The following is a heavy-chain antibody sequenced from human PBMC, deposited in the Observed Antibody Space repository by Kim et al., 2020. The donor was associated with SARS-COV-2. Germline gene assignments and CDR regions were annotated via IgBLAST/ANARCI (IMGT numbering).Heavy chain of an antibody. CDR3: ARVWGRVNAFDI. J-gene: IGHJ3*02. V-gene: IGHV1-2*02. Sequence: NYAKRFQGRVTMTRDTSISTAYMELSRLRSDDAAVYYCARVWGRVNAFDIWGQGTMVTVSS. D-gene: IGHD3-16*01.